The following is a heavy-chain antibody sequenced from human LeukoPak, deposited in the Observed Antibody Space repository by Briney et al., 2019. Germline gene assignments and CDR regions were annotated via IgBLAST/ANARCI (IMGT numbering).Heavy chain of an antibody. V-gene: IGHV5-51*01. J-gene: IGHJ4*02. D-gene: IGHD5-18*01. CDR3: ARSLVGGGYSECYDY. CDR1: GYSFTSYW. CDR2: IYPGDSDT. Sequence: GESLKISCKGSGYSFTSYWIGWVRQMPGKGLEWMGIIYPGDSDTRYSPSFQGQVAISADKSISTAYLQWSSLKASDTAMYYCARSLVGGGYSECYDYWGQGTLVTVSS.